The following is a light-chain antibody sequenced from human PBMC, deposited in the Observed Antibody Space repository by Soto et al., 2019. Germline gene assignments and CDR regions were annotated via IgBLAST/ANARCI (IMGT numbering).Light chain of an antibody. J-gene: IGKJ1*01. Sequence: DSQMKETTSTLSGSVENKENITYRASQTISSWLAWYQQKPGNAPKLLIYAASTLQSGVPSRFGASGSGTDFILTISALQSEDVGTYFCQTYDKAPWTFCPGTNVDI. CDR3: QTYDKAPWT. CDR2: AAS. CDR1: QTISSW. V-gene: IGKV1-27*01.